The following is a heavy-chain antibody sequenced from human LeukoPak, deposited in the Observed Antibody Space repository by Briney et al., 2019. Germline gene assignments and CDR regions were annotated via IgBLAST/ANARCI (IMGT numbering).Heavy chain of an antibody. V-gene: IGHV4-34*01. CDR3: ARRTMSYYGSGSYYTPHTYFDY. CDR1: GGSFSGYY. D-gene: IGHD3-10*01. Sequence: SETLSLTCAVYGGSFSGYYWSWLRQPPGKGLEWLGEINHSGSTNYNPSLKSRVTISVDTSKNQFSLKLSSVTAADTAVYYCARRTMSYYGSGSYYTPHTYFDYWGQGTLVTVSS. CDR2: INHSGST. J-gene: IGHJ4*02.